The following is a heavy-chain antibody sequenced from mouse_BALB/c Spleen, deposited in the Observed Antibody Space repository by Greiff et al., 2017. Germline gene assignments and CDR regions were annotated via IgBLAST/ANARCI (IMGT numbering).Heavy chain of an antibody. CDR3: TRDGDGYYSYAMDY. CDR2: ISSGGSYT. Sequence: EVQLVESGGGLVKPGGSLKLSCAASGFTFSSYTMSWVRQTPEKRLEWVATISSGGSYTYYPDSVKGRFTISRDNAKNTLYLQMSSLKSEDTAMYYCTRDGDGYYSYAMDYWGQGTSVTVSS. CDR1: GFTFSSYT. D-gene: IGHD2-3*01. V-gene: IGHV5-6-4*01. J-gene: IGHJ4*01.